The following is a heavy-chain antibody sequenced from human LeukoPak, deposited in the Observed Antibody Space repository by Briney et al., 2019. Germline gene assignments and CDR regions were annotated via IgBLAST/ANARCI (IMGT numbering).Heavy chain of an antibody. J-gene: IGHJ4*02. CDR2: FNHKSGAP. CDR1: GYSFIDYY. V-gene: IGHV1-2*02. Sequence: GASVKLSCKASGYSFIDYYLHWGRQSPGPGRERMGWFNHKSGAPKVAPKRQGRVAMTLDTSITTAYMEVSSLRSDDTAVYYCARPARSGGSGYDTFDYWGQGTLVTVSS. CDR3: ARPARSGGSGYDTFDY. D-gene: IGHD5-18*01.